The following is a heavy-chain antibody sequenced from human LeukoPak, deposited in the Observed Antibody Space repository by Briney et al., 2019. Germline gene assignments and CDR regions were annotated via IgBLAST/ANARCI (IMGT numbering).Heavy chain of an antibody. Sequence: GGSLRLSCAASGFTFSSYAMSWVRQAPGKGLERVSPISVSGGSTYYADSVKGRFTISRDNAKNSLYLQMNSLRAEDTALYYCAKDRGNSGWFYFDYWGQGTLVTVSS. D-gene: IGHD6-19*01. CDR3: AKDRGNSGWFYFDY. J-gene: IGHJ4*02. V-gene: IGHV3-23*01. CDR1: GFTFSSYA. CDR2: ISVSGGST.